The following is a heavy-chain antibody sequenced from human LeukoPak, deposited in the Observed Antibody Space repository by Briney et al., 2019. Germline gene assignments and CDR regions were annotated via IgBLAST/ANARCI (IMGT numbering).Heavy chain of an antibody. CDR2: MNPNSGNT. J-gene: IGHJ6*03. V-gene: IGHV1-8*01. D-gene: IGHD5-18*01. Sequence: ASVKVSCKASGYTFTSYDINWVRQATGQGLEWRGWMNPNSGNTGYAQKFEGRVTMTRNTSISTAYMELSSLRSEDTAVYYCARNPSYGFVSYYYYYMGVWGKGTTVTVSS. CDR1: GYTFTSYD. CDR3: ARNPSYGFVSYYYYYMGV.